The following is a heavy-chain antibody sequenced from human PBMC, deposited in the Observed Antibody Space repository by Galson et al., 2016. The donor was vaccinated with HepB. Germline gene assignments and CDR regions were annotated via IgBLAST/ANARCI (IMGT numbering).Heavy chain of an antibody. CDR3: AIASPAFDF. V-gene: IGHV4-39*01. Sequence: SETLSLTCTVSGGSISRSTYYWGWVRQPPGKGLEWIGSIYYSGRTYYNPSLKGRVTISVDTSKKQFSLKVSSVTAGDTAVYYCAIASPAFDFWGQGTLVTVSA. D-gene: IGHD3-3*02. CDR2: IYYSGRT. J-gene: IGHJ4*02. CDR1: GGSISRSTYY.